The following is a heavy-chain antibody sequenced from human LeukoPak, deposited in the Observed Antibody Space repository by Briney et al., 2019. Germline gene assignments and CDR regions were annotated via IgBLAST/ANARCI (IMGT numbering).Heavy chain of an antibody. D-gene: IGHD6-13*01. V-gene: IGHV3-30*02. CDR3: AKVEYSSSWYGVGSLDH. J-gene: IGHJ4*02. Sequence: GGSLRLSCAASGFTFSSYGMHWVRQAPGKGLEWVAFIRYDGSNKFYADSVKGRFTISRDNSKNTLYLEMNSLRPEDTAVYYCAKVEYSSSWYGVGSLDHWGQGTLVTVSA. CDR1: GFTFSSYG. CDR2: IRYDGSNK.